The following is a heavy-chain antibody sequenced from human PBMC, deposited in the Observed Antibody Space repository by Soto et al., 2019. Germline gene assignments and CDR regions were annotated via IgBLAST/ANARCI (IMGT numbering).Heavy chain of an antibody. V-gene: IGHV3-48*03. CDR2: ISSSGSTI. J-gene: IGHJ6*02. Sequence: EVQLVESGGGLVQPGGSLRLSCAASGFTFSSYEMNWVRQAPGKGLEWVSYISSSGSTIYYADSVKGRFTISRDNAKNSLYLQMNSLRAEDTAVHYCARVIPYSSSWYGNYYYGMDVWGQGTTVTVSS. CDR1: GFTFSSYE. D-gene: IGHD6-13*01. CDR3: ARVIPYSSSWYGNYYYGMDV.